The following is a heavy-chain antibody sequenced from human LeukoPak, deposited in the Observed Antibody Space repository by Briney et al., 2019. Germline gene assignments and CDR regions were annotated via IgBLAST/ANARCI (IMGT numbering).Heavy chain of an antibody. D-gene: IGHD4-17*01. J-gene: IGHJ4*02. Sequence: PGGSLRLSCAASGFIFSSYGMHWVRQAPGKGLEWVAVIWYDGTNKYYADSVKGRFTISRDNSKSTLYLQMNSLRAEDTAVYYCARDDYDPEIFDYWGQGTLVTVSS. CDR1: GFIFSSYG. CDR2: IWYDGTNK. CDR3: ARDDYDPEIFDY. V-gene: IGHV3-33*01.